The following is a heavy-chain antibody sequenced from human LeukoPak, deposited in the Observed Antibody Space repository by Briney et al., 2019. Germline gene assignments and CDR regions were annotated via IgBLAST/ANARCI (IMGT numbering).Heavy chain of an antibody. J-gene: IGHJ5*02. D-gene: IGHD3-10*01. V-gene: IGHV1-2*06. CDR1: GYNFVGYY. Sequence: ASVKVSCKASGYNFVGYYIHWVRQAPGQGLEWMGRINPRDGETNFAQKFQGRVTMTSDTSISTAYMELSSLRSEDTAVYYCARAVLVRGVITRFDPWGQGTLVTVSS. CDR3: ARAVLVRGVITRFDP. CDR2: INPRDGET.